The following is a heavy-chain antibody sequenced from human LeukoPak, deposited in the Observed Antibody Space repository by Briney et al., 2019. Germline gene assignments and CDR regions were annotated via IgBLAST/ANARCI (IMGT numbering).Heavy chain of an antibody. D-gene: IGHD2-2*01. CDR3: ARAQYAGLYNYYGMDV. CDR2: ISYDGSNT. V-gene: IGHV3-33*08. J-gene: IGHJ6*02. Sequence: PGGSLRLSCAASGFTFSSYGMHWVRQAPGKGLEWVAVISYDGSNTYYADSVKGRFTISRDNSKNTLYLQMNSLGVEDRAVYYCARAQYAGLYNYYGMDVWGQGTTVTVSS. CDR1: GFTFSSYG.